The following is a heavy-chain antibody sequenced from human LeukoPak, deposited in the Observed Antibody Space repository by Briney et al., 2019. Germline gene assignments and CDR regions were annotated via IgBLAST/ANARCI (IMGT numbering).Heavy chain of an antibody. CDR3: ARGLHPAYYDSSGYPPDY. V-gene: IGHV1-8*03. D-gene: IGHD3-22*01. CDR1: GYTFTSYD. J-gene: IGHJ4*02. Sequence: ASVKVSCKASGYTFTSYDINWVRQATGQGLEWMGWMNPNSGNTGYAQKFQGRVTITRNTSISTAYMELSSLRSEDTAVYYCARGLHPAYYDSSGYPPDYWGQGTLVTVSS. CDR2: MNPNSGNT.